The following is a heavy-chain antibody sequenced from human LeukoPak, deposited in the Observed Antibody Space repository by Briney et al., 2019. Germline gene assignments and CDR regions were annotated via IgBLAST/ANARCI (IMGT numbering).Heavy chain of an antibody. CDR2: IIPIFGTA. Sequence: SVKVSCKAPGGTFSSYAISWVRQAPGQGLEWMGGIIPIFGTANYAQKFQGRVTITADESTSTAYMELSSLRSEDTAVYYCARSTPGYCSGGSCYSYYYYYYYMDVWGKGTTVTISS. CDR1: GGTFSSYA. D-gene: IGHD2-15*01. J-gene: IGHJ6*03. V-gene: IGHV1-69*13. CDR3: ARSTPGYCSGGSCYSYYYYYYYMDV.